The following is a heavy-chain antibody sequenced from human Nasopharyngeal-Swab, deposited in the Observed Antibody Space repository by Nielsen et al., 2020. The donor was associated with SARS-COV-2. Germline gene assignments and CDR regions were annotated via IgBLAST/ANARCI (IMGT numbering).Heavy chain of an antibody. CDR1: GFTVSSNY. D-gene: IGHD3-9*01. V-gene: IGHV3-66*01. CDR2: IYSGGST. CDR3: ARAGTYYDILTGYYKGGIDY. J-gene: IGHJ4*02. Sequence: GGSLRLSCAASGFTVSSNYMSWVRQAPGKGLEWVSVIYSGGSTYYADSVKGRFTISRDNSKKTLYLQMNSLRAEDTAVYYCARAGTYYDILTGYYKGGIDYWGQGTLVTVSS.